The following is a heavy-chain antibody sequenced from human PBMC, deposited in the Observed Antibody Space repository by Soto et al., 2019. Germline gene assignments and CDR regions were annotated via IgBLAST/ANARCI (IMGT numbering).Heavy chain of an antibody. CDR2: INHSGST. D-gene: IGHD6-13*01. CDR3: AREHSSSWFLKMLDY. V-gene: IGHV4-34*01. CDR1: GGSFSGYY. J-gene: IGHJ4*02. Sequence: QVQLQQWGAGLLKPSETLSLTCAVYGGSFSGYYWSWIHQPPGKGLEWIGEINHSGSTNYNPSLKSRVTISVDTSKNQFSLKLSSVTAADTAVYYCAREHSSSWFLKMLDYWGQGTLVTVSS.